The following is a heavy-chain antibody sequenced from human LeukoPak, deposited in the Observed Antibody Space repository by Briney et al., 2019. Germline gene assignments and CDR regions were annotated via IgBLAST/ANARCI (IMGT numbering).Heavy chain of an antibody. Sequence: GGSLRLSCSASGFTLSSYAMSLVRQAPGKGLEWVSAISSSGGSTYYVDSVKGRFTVSRDNSRNTLYLQMNSLRAEDTAVYYCAINWNNDYWGQGTLVTVSS. V-gene: IGHV3-23*01. CDR3: AINWNNDY. CDR1: GFTLSSYA. D-gene: IGHD1/OR15-1a*01. CDR2: ISSSGGST. J-gene: IGHJ4*02.